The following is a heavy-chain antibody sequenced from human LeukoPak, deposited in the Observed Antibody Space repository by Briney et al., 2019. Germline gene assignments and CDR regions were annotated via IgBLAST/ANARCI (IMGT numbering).Heavy chain of an antibody. D-gene: IGHD2-15*01. J-gene: IGHJ4*02. Sequence: SETLSLICTVYGGSFSGYYWSWTRQPPGKGLEWIGEINHSGSTNYNPSLKSRVTISVDTSKNQFSLKLSSVTAADTAVYYCASSIGYCSGGSCYSFDYWGQGSLVTVSS. CDR2: INHSGST. CDR1: GGSFSGYY. V-gene: IGHV4-34*01. CDR3: ASSIGYCSGGSCYSFDY.